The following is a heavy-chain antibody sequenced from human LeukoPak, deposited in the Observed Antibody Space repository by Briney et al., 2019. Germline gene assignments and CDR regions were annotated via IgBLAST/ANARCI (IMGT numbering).Heavy chain of an antibody. V-gene: IGHV3-11*04. D-gene: IGHD1-26*01. CDR1: GFTFSDYY. J-gene: IGHJ4*02. CDR2: ISNTGGTT. Sequence: GGSLRLSCAASGFTFSDYYMSWIRQAPGKGLEWVSYISNTGGTTQYADSVKGRFTISRDNAKNSLHLQMNSLRVEDTAVYYCARVRGSYSVDYWGQGTLVTVSS. CDR3: ARVRGSYSVDY.